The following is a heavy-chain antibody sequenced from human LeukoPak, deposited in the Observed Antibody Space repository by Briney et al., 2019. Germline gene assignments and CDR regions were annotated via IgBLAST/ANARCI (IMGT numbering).Heavy chain of an antibody. CDR1: AFTFSDYY. CDR2: ISSSSSYT. CDR3: ARDSRLDGDYEYYFYYGMDV. D-gene: IGHD4-17*01. J-gene: IGHJ6*04. V-gene: IGHV3-11*06. Sequence: GGSLRLSCAASAFTFSDYYMNWIRQAPGKGLEWVSYISSSSSYTKYADSVKGRFTISRDNAKNSLYLQMNSLRAEDTAVYYCARDSRLDGDYEYYFYYGMDVWGKGTTVTVSS.